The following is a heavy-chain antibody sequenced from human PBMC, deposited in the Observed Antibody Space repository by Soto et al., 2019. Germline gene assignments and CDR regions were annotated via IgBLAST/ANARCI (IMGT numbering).Heavy chain of an antibody. V-gene: IGHV1-69*01. CDR3: ARQWELLHLDWYFDL. Sequence: QVQLVQSGAEVKKPGSSVKVSCKASGGTFSSYAISWVRQAPGQGLEWMGGIIPIFGTANYAQKFQGRVTINADESTSTAYMELSSLRSEDTAVYYCARQWELLHLDWYFDLWGRGTLVTVSS. J-gene: IGHJ2*01. CDR1: GGTFSSYA. D-gene: IGHD1-26*01. CDR2: IIPIFGTA.